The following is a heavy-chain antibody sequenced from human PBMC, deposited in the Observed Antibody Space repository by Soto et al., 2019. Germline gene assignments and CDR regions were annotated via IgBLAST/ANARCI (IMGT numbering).Heavy chain of an antibody. V-gene: IGHV1-69*02. CDR3: ARHYGDYNGGY. J-gene: IGHJ4*02. CDR1: GGTFSSYT. Sequence: QVQLVQSGAEVKKPGSSVNVSCKASGGTFSSYTISWVRQAPGQGLEWMGRIIPILGIANYAQKFQGRVTITADKSTSTAYMELSSLRSEDTAVYYCARHYGDYNGGYWGQGTLVTVSS. CDR2: IIPILGIA. D-gene: IGHD4-17*01.